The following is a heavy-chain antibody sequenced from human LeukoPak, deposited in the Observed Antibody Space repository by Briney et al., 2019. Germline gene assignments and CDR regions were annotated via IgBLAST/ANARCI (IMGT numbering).Heavy chain of an antibody. CDR1: GGSISSGGYY. V-gene: IGHV4-31*03. J-gene: IGHJ4*02. D-gene: IGHD5-12*01. CDR2: IYYSGST. CDR3: ARYPGGYSGYEPYFDY. Sequence: SETLSLTCTVSGGSISSGGYYWSWIRQHPGKGLEWIGYIYYSGSTYYNPSLKSRVTISVDTSKSQFSLKLSSVTAADTAVYYCARYPGGYSGYEPYFDYWGQGTLVTVSS.